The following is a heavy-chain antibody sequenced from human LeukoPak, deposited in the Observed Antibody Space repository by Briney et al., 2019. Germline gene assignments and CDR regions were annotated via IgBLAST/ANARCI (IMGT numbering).Heavy chain of an antibody. CDR3: ATAWNYAPVDY. D-gene: IGHD1-7*01. CDR1: GGTYSSYA. CDR2: IIPILGIA. J-gene: IGHJ4*02. Sequence: ASVKVSCKASGGTYSSYAISWVRQAPGQGLEWMGRIIPILGIANYAQKFQGRVTITADKSTSTAYMELSSLRSEDTAVYYCATAWNYAPVDYWGQGTLVTVSS. V-gene: IGHV1-69*04.